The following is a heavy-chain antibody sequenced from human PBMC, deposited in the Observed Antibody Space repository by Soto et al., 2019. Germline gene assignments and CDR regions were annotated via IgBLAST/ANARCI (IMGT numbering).Heavy chain of an antibody. CDR3: ARFGPDGFDY. J-gene: IGHJ4*02. CDR1: GLTFSSYW. Sequence: GGSLRLSCAASGLTFSSYWMSWVRQAPGKGLEWVANIKQDGSEKYYVDSVKGRFTISRDNAKNSLYLQMNSLRAEDTAVYYCARFGPDGFDYWGQGTLVTVSS. V-gene: IGHV3-7*01. D-gene: IGHD3-10*01. CDR2: IKQDGSEK.